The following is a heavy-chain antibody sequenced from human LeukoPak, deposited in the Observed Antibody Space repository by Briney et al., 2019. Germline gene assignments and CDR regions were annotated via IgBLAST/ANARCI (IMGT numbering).Heavy chain of an antibody. CDR1: GYTFTSYD. Sequence: ASVKVSCKASGYTFTSYDINWVRQATGQGLEWMGWMNPNSGNTGYAQKFQGRVTITRNTSISTAYMELSSLRSGDTAVYYCARVVDDSSGFLAFDIWGQGTMVTVSS. CDR2: MNPNSGNT. CDR3: ARVVDDSSGFLAFDI. J-gene: IGHJ3*02. V-gene: IGHV1-8*03. D-gene: IGHD3-22*01.